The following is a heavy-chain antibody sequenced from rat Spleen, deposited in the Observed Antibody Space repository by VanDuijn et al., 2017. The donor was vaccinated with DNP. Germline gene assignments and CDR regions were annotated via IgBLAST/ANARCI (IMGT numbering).Heavy chain of an antibody. CDR2: IIYDGSST. Sequence: EVQLVESGGGLVQPGRSMKLSCAASGFTFTNYYMAWFRQAPTKGLEWVATIIYDGSSTYYGDSVKGRFTISRDNAKSTLYLQMDSLRSEDTATYYCATVYGGYSGWFASWGQGTLVTVSS. CDR3: ATVYGGYSGWFAS. V-gene: IGHV5S10*01. CDR1: GFTFTNYY. D-gene: IGHD1-11*01. J-gene: IGHJ3*01.